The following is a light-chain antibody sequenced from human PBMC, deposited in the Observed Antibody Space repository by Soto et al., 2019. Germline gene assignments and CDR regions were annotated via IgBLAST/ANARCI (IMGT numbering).Light chain of an antibody. CDR1: QSVSSY. CDR3: QQRSNWPWT. CDR2: DAS. Sequence: EIVLTQSPATLSLSPGERATLSCRASQSVSSYLTWYQQKPGQAPTLLIYDASKKATDIPARFSGSGSGTDFTLTISSLEPEDFAVYYCQQRSNWPWTFGQGTNVEIK. V-gene: IGKV3-11*01. J-gene: IGKJ1*01.